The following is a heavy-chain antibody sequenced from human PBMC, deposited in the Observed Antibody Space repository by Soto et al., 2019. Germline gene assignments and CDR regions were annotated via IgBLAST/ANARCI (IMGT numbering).Heavy chain of an antibody. J-gene: IGHJ4*02. V-gene: IGHV3-23*01. CDR3: ARANGGYYDYVWGSYKSPLGY. CDR1: GFTFSNYA. Sequence: PGGSLRLSCAASGFTFSNYAMHWVRQAPGKGLEWVSAISGSGGSTYYADSVKGRFTISRDNSKNTLYLQMNSLRAEDTAVYYCARANGGYYDYVWGSYKSPLGYWGQGTLVTVSS. D-gene: IGHD3-16*01. CDR2: ISGSGGST.